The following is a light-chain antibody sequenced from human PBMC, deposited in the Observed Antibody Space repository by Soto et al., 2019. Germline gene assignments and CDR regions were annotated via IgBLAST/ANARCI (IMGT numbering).Light chain of an antibody. J-gene: IGKJ2*01. CDR2: GTS. CDR1: QSVDSRS. CDR3: QQYGTAPYT. V-gene: IGKV3-20*01. Sequence: ENVVTQSPGTLSLSPGEGVTLSCRASQSVDSRSLAWYQQKPGQPPRLLIHGTSNRASGIPDRFSGSGSGADFTLTISRLEPDDFAVYYCQQYGTAPYTFGQGTTLEF.